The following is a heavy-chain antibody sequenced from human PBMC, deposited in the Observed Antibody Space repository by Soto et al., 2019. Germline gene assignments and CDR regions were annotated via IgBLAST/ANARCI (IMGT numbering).Heavy chain of an antibody. J-gene: IGHJ5*02. D-gene: IGHD2-2*01. CDR1: GYSFTSYW. Sequence: GESLKISCKGSGYSFTSYWIGWVRQMPGKGLEWMGIIYPGDSDTRYSPSFQGQVTISADKSISTAYLQWSSLKASDTAMYYCARLNLDCSSTSCYVLSVTSWFDPWGQGTLVTVSS. CDR3: ARLNLDCSSTSCYVLSVTSWFDP. V-gene: IGHV5-51*01. CDR2: IYPGDSDT.